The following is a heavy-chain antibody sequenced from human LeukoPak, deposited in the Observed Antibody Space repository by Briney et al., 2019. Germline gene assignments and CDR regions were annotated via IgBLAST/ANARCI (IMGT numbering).Heavy chain of an antibody. Sequence: PSETLSLTCAVYGGSFSGYYWSWIRQPPGKGLEWIGEINHSGSTNYNPSLKSRVTISVDTSKNQFSLKLSSVTAADTAVYNCARDGARLTGTYGMDVWGQGTTVTVSS. CDR2: INHSGST. D-gene: IGHD6-6*01. CDR1: GGSFSGYY. V-gene: IGHV4-34*01. CDR3: ARDGARLTGTYGMDV. J-gene: IGHJ6*02.